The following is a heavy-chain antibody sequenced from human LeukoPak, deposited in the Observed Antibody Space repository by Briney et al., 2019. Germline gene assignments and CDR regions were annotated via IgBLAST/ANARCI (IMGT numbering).Heavy chain of an antibody. D-gene: IGHD2-2*01. V-gene: IGHV3-23*01. CDR2: ISASGDRT. CDR1: GFTFIIYA. J-gene: IGHJ5*02. Sequence: PGGSLRPSCAPSGFTFIIYAMRWVRQAPGKGLEWVSAISASGDRTYHADSVKGRFTISRDNSRNTLYLQMNSLRADDTGVYYCAKDRVWCNSTTCYGGALRDSWFDPWGEGTLVTVSS. CDR3: AKDRVWCNSTTCYGGALRDSWFDP.